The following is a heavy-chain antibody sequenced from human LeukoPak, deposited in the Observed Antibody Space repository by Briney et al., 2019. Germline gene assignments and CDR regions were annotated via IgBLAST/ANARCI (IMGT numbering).Heavy chain of an antibody. CDR3: ARDFKYYYDSSGTRGYMDV. D-gene: IGHD3-22*01. V-gene: IGHV1-2*02. J-gene: IGHJ6*03. Sequence: ASVKVSCKASGYTFTGYYMHWVRQAPGQGLEWMGWINPNSGGTNYAQKFQGRVTMTRDTSISTAYMELSRLRSDDTAVYYCARDFKYYYDSSGTRGYMDVWGKGTTVTVSS. CDR1: GYTFTGYY. CDR2: INPNSGGT.